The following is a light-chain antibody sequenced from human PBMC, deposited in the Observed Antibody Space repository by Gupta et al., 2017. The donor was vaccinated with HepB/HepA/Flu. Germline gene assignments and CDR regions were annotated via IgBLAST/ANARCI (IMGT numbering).Light chain of an antibody. J-gene: IGKJ3*01. CDR3: QQYNTHRIT. CDR2: KAS. CDR1: QDISGW. Sequence: IQMTQSPSTLSASVGDRVTITCRASQDISGWLAWYQHKPGKAPKLLIYKASTLESGVPSRFSGSGSVTEFLLTITSLQPDDFATHYCQQYNTHRITFGPGTKVDFK. V-gene: IGKV1-5*03.